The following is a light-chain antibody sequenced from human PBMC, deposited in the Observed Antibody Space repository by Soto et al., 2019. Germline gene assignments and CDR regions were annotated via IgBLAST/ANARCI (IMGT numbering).Light chain of an antibody. CDR1: HDIKKY. CDR2: DAS. J-gene: IGKJ5*01. Sequence: DIQMTQSPSSLSASVGDRVTITCQASHDIKKYLNWYQEKPGKAPKLLIYDASNLQTGVPSRFSGSGSGTHFTFTISSLQPEDIATYYCQRYDSLPPTFGQGTRLYIK. V-gene: IGKV1-33*01. CDR3: QRYDSLPPT.